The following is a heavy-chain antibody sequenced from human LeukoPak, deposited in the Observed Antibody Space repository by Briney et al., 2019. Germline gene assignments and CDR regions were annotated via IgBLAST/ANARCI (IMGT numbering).Heavy chain of an antibody. V-gene: IGHV1-18*01. Sequence: ASVKVSCKASGYTFTSYGISWVRQAPGQGLEWMGWISAYNGNTNYAQKLQGRVTMTTDTSASTAYMELRSLRSDDTAVYYCARDGYYDSSGYYHKNDAFDIWGQGTMVTVSS. J-gene: IGHJ3*02. D-gene: IGHD3-22*01. CDR1: GYTFTSYG. CDR2: ISAYNGNT. CDR3: ARDGYYDSSGYYHKNDAFDI.